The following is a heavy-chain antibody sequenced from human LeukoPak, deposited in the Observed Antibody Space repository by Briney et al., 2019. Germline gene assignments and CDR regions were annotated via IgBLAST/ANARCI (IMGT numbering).Heavy chain of an antibody. CDR3: AKSPSGRSRISRFDY. D-gene: IGHD1-26*01. Sequence: GGSLRLSCAASGXTFSSYGMHWVRQAPGKGLEWVAVISYDGSNKYYADSVNGRFTISRDNSKNTLSLQMNSLRAEDTAVYYCAKSPSGRSRISRFDYWGQGILVTVSS. V-gene: IGHV3-30*18. CDR2: ISYDGSNK. CDR1: GXTFSSYG. J-gene: IGHJ4*02.